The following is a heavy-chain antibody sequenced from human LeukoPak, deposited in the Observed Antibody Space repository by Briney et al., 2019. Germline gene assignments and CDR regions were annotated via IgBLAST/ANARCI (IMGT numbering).Heavy chain of an antibody. Sequence: GGSLRLSCAASGFTFSSYSMNWVRQAPGKGLEWVSSISSGSSYIYYADSVKGRFTISRDNAKNSLYLQMNSLRAEDTAVYYCAKDERNPGEYYYYYMDVWGKGTTVTVSS. CDR2: ISSGSSYI. CDR3: AKDERNPGEYYYYYMDV. J-gene: IGHJ6*03. CDR1: GFTFSSYS. D-gene: IGHD3-16*01. V-gene: IGHV3-21*04.